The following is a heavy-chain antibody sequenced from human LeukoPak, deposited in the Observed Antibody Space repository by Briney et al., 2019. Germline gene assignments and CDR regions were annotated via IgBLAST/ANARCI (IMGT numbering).Heavy chain of an antibody. J-gene: IGHJ4*02. CDR2: IKQDGSEK. D-gene: IGHD3-22*01. V-gene: IGHV3-7*03. CDR1: GFTFSSYG. Sequence: GGSLRLSCAASGFTFSSYGMHWVRQAPGKGLEWVANIKQDGSEKHYVDSVKGRFTISRDNAKNSLYLQMNSLRAEDTAVYYCASWSSRYHDYWGQGTLVTVSS. CDR3: ASWSSRYHDY.